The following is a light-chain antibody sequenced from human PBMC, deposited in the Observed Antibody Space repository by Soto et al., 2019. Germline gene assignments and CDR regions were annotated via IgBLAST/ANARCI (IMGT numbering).Light chain of an antibody. CDR3: QQYYNLPIT. Sequence: DIQMTQSPSSLSASVGDRVTITCQASQDSSNHLNWYQQKPGKAPKLLIYDASNLETGVPSRFSGSGSGTDFTLTISSLQPEDFATYSCQQYYNLPITFGQGTRLEIK. CDR1: QDSSNH. V-gene: IGKV1-33*01. CDR2: DAS. J-gene: IGKJ5*01.